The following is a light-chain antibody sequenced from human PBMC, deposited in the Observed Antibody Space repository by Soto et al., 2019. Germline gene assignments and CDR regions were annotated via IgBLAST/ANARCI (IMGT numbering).Light chain of an antibody. CDR1: QDVNTW. CDR2: GAS. V-gene: IGKV1-12*01. Sequence: DIQMTQSPSSLSASVGDRVTITCRASQDVNTWLAWYQQKPGRAPNLLIFGASSLQSGVPSRFSGNGSGTHFTLSISSLQPEDFATYYCQQAHIFPLAFGGGTKVEIK. CDR3: QQAHIFPLA. J-gene: IGKJ4*01.